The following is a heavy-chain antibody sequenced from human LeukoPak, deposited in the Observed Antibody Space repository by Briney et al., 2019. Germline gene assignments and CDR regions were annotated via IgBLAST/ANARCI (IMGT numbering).Heavy chain of an antibody. CDR2: ISWNSGSI. D-gene: IGHD2-2*01. CDR1: GFTYDDYA. J-gene: IGHJ5*02. Sequence: GGSLRLSCAASGFTYDDYAMHWVRQAPGKGLEWVSGISWNSGSIGYADSVKGRFTISRDNAKNSLYLQMNSLRAEDAALYYCAKGRDKYQLLSKNWFDPWGQGTLVTVSS. CDR3: AKGRDKYQLLSKNWFDP. V-gene: IGHV3-9*01.